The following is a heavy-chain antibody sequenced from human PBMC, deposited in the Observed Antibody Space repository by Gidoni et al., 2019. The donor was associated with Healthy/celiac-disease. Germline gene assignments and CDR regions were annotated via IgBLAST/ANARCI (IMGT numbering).Heavy chain of an antibody. Sequence: QVQLVESGGGVAQPGRSLRLSCAASGFTFSSYAMHWVRQAPGKGLEWVAVISYDGSNKYYADSVKGRFTISRDNSKNTLYLQMNSLRAEDTAVYYCARGRGAAPRSILDYWGQGTLVTVSS. D-gene: IGHD3-10*01. J-gene: IGHJ4*02. CDR1: GFTFSSYA. CDR3: ARGRGAAPRSILDY. V-gene: IGHV3-30-3*01. CDR2: ISYDGSNK.